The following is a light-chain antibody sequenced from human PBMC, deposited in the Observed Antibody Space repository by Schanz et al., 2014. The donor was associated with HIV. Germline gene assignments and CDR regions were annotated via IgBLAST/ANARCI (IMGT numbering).Light chain of an antibody. CDR3: QQYYTTPPT. CDR1: QSVLYNSNNKNY. CDR2: WAS. V-gene: IGKV4-1*01. Sequence: DIVMTQSPDSLAVSLGERATINCKSSQSVLYNSNNKNYLAWYQQKPGQPPNLLIYWASTRESGVPDRFSGSGSGTDFTLNISNLQAEDVAVYYCQQYYTTPPTFGQGTKVEIK. J-gene: IGKJ1*01.